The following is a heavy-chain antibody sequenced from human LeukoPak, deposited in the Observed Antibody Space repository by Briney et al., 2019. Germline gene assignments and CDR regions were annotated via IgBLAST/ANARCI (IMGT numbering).Heavy chain of an antibody. Sequence: GVSLRLSCAASGFTFSNYAIHWVRQAPGKGLEWVAVISYDGSNKYYADSVKSRFTISRDNSKNTLYLQMNSLRAEDTAVYYCARDTFFTRIVGASQAFDYWGQGTLVTVSS. CDR3: ARDTFFTRIVGASQAFDY. CDR2: ISYDGSNK. CDR1: GFTFSNYA. V-gene: IGHV3-30-3*01. J-gene: IGHJ4*02. D-gene: IGHD1-26*01.